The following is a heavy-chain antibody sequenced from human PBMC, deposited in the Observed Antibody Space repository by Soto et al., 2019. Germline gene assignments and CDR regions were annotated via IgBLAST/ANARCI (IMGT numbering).Heavy chain of an antibody. Sequence: GGSLRLSCVDSGFTFSSYSMSWFRQAPGKGLEWVSGFRAGGDDGTTSYADSVKGRFTLSRDSSKNTLYLQMNSLRAEDTAVYYCAKVGRGVATHGDFDYWGQGTMVTVSS. V-gene: IGHV3-23*01. J-gene: IGHJ4*02. D-gene: IGHD5-12*01. CDR2: FRAGGDDGTT. CDR1: GFTFSSYS. CDR3: AKVGRGVATHGDFDY.